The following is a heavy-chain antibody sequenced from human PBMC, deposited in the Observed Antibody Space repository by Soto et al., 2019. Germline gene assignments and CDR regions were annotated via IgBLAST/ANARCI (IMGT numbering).Heavy chain of an antibody. D-gene: IGHD6-19*01. CDR1: GFTFRNYA. Sequence: GGSLRLSCAASGFTFRNYAMSWARQAPGKGLEWVSAISGSGGTTHYADSVKGRFTISRDNSKNTLYLQMNSLRVEDTAVYYCAKDFQWLPTHDAFDIWGQGTMVTVSS. V-gene: IGHV3-23*01. CDR2: ISGSGGTT. CDR3: AKDFQWLPTHDAFDI. J-gene: IGHJ3*02.